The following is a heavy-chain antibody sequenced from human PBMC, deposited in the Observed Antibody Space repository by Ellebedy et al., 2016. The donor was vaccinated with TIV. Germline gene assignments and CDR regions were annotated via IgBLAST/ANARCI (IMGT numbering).Heavy chain of an antibody. CDR3: TRDGDPWPSGYYYGMDV. CDR1: GFTFSNAW. D-gene: IGHD3-10*01. CDR2: IKSKAYGGTT. Sequence: GESLKISXAASGFTFSNAWMSWVRQAPGKGLEWVGRIKSKAYGGTTEYAASVKGRFTISRDDSKSIAYLQMNSLKTEDTAVYYCTRDGDPWPSGYYYGMDVWGQGTTVTVSS. J-gene: IGHJ6*02. V-gene: IGHV3-15*01.